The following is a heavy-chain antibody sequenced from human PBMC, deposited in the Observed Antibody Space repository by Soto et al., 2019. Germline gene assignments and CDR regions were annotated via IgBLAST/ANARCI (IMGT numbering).Heavy chain of an antibody. Sequence: QVQLQESGPGLVKPSQTLSLTCTVSGGSISSGGYYWSWIRQHPGKGLEWIGYIYYSGSTYYNPSLKRRVTISVDTSKNQFSLKLSSVTAADTAVYYCARDSAYPQGYCAGGSRYSYYFDYWGQGTLVTVSP. CDR3: ARDSAYPQGYCAGGSRYSYYFDY. CDR2: IYYSGST. D-gene: IGHD2-15*01. V-gene: IGHV4-31*03. J-gene: IGHJ4*02. CDR1: GGSISSGGYY.